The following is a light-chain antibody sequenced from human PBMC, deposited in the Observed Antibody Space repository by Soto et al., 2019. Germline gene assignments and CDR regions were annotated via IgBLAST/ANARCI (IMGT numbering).Light chain of an antibody. Sequence: QSALTQPASVSGSLGQSITISCTGTRSDVGGYDYVSWYQHRPGEAPKLMIYDVSLRPSAVSYRFSRSKSGNTASLAISGLQAEDEGDYYCTSYTVGSTLVVFGGGTKLTVL. J-gene: IGLJ2*01. CDR3: TSYTVGSTLVV. CDR2: DVS. CDR1: RSDVGGYDY. V-gene: IGLV2-14*03.